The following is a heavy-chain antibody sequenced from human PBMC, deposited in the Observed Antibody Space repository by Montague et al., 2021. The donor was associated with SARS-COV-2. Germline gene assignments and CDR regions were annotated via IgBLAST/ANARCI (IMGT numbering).Heavy chain of an antibody. J-gene: IGHJ6*02. Sequence: SLRLSCAASGLTLSNAWVNWVRQAPGKGLEWVGRIKSESDGGTTDFAAPVSGRFTFVRDESKNTLSLQMNGLQSEDTAVYHCATGIITHPRGLDVWGQGTTVTVSS. V-gene: IGHV3-15*07. D-gene: IGHD1-20*01. CDR3: ATGIITHPRGLDV. CDR1: GLTLSNAW. CDR2: IKSESDGGTT.